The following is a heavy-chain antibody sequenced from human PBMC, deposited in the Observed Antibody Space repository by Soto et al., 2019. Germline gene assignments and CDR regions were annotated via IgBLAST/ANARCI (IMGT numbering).Heavy chain of an antibody. J-gene: IGHJ4*02. D-gene: IGHD3-3*01. CDR3: AKGVAGWYYFDY. Sequence: EVQLVESGGGLVQPGRSLRLSCAASGFTFDDYAMHWVRQAPGKDLEWVSGISWNVGSIAYADSVKGRFTISRDNAKNSLYLPMNSLRAEDTALYYCAKGVAGWYYFDYWGQGTLVTVSS. V-gene: IGHV3-9*01. CDR1: GFTFDDYA. CDR2: ISWNVGSI.